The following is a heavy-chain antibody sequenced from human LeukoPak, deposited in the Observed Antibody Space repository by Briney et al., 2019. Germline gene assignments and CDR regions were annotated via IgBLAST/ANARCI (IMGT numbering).Heavy chain of an antibody. Sequence: PGGSLRLSCAASGFTFDDHGMSWVRQAPGKGLEWVSGINWNGGGTGYADSVKGRFTISRDDAKNSLYLQMSSLRAEDTALYYCARMVRGGYYYMDVWGKGTTVTVSS. V-gene: IGHV3-20*04. J-gene: IGHJ6*03. CDR1: GFTFDDHG. D-gene: IGHD3-10*01. CDR2: INWNGGGT. CDR3: ARMVRGGYYYMDV.